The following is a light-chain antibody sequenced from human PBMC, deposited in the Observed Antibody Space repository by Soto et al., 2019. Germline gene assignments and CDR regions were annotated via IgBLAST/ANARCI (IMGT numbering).Light chain of an antibody. V-gene: IGLV1-40*01. J-gene: IGLJ1*01. Sequence: QSVLTQPPAVSGAPGPRVTISCTGRRSNIAAGYDVHCYYQLPGTAPKLLIYGNTNRPSAVPDRFSGSKSATSASLAITGLQAEDEADYYCPSFDASLSGSVFGTGTKVTVL. CDR1: RSNIAAGYD. CDR3: PSFDASLSGSV. CDR2: GNT.